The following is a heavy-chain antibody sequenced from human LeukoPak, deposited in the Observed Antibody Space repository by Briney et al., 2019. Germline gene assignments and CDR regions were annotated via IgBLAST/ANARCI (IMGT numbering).Heavy chain of an antibody. J-gene: IGHJ4*02. V-gene: IGHV1-2*02. CDR1: GYTFTGYY. CDR3: ARAILGYCSSTSCSGSFDY. Sequence: ASVKVSCKASGYTFTGYYMHWVRQAPGQGLEWMGWINPNSGGTNYAQKFQGRVTMTRDTSISTAYMELSRLRSDDTAVYYCARAILGYCSSTSCSGSFDYWGQGTLVTVSS. CDR2: INPNSGGT. D-gene: IGHD2-2*01.